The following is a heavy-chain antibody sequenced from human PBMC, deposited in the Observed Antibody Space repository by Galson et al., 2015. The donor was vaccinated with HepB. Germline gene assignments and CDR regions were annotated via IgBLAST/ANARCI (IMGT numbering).Heavy chain of an antibody. CDR3: ARDLSPQRGYYDSSGYYGLDY. J-gene: IGHJ4*02. CDR2: IIPILGIA. V-gene: IGHV1-69*04. D-gene: IGHD3-22*01. CDR1: GYTLTELS. Sequence: SVKVSCKVSGYTLTELSMHWVRQAPGKGLEWMGRIIPILGIANYAQKFQGRVTITADKSTSTAYMELSSLRFEDTAVYYCARDLSPQRGYYDSSGYYGLDYWGQGTLVTVSS.